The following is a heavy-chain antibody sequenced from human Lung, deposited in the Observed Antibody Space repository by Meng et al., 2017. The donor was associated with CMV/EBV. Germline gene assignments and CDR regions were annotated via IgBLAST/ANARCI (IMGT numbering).Heavy chain of an antibody. Sequence: EVQLWGSGGGLVKPGGSLRLSCAASGFTFSDFAMTWVRQVPGQGLEWVSIITKEGTTYYAESVKGRFSITRDNFKNTVYVDMKTLRAEDTALYYCAMGSDAYAWGQGTLVTVSS. D-gene: IGHD3-16*01. CDR1: GFTFSDFA. CDR2: ITKEGTT. CDR3: AMGSDAYA. J-gene: IGHJ5*02. V-gene: IGHV3-23*01.